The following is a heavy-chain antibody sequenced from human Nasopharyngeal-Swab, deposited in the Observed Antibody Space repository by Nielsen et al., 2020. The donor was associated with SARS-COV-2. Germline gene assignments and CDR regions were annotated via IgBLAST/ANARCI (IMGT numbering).Heavy chain of an antibody. D-gene: IGHD3-3*01. J-gene: IGHJ6*02. V-gene: IGHV3-72*01. Sequence: GGSLRLSCAASGFIFSDHYMDWVRQAPGKGLEWVGRTRNKANTYTTEYAASVKGRFTISRDDSKNSLYLQMNSLRAEDTAVYYCARDGLDYDFWSAYFMDVWGQGTTVTVSS. CDR3: ARDGLDYDFWSAYFMDV. CDR2: TRNKANTYTT. CDR1: GFIFSDHY.